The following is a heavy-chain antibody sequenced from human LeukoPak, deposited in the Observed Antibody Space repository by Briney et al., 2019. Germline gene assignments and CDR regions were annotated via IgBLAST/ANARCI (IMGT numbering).Heavy chain of an antibody. CDR1: GFTFSSYA. CDR2: ISGSGGST. J-gene: IGHJ4*02. CDR3: AKDISPYYYDSSGCYFDY. V-gene: IGHV3-23*01. D-gene: IGHD3-22*01. Sequence: PGGSLRLSCAASGFTFSSYAMSWVRQAPGKGLVWVSAISGSGGSTYYADSVKGRFTISRDNSKNTLYLQMNSLRAEDTAVYYCAKDISPYYYDSSGCYFDYWGQGTLVTVSS.